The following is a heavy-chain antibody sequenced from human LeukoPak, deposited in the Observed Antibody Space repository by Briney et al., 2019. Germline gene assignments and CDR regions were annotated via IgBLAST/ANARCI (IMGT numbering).Heavy chain of an antibody. CDR2: IIPIFGTA. Sequence: ASVKVSCKASGGTFSSYAISWVRQAPGQGLEWMGGIIPIFGTANYAQKFQGRVTITADESTSTAYMELSSLRSEDTAVYYCARAPMVRGGGSWFDPWGQGTLVTVSS. D-gene: IGHD3-10*01. V-gene: IGHV1-69*13. J-gene: IGHJ5*02. CDR3: ARAPMVRGGGSWFDP. CDR1: GGTFSSYA.